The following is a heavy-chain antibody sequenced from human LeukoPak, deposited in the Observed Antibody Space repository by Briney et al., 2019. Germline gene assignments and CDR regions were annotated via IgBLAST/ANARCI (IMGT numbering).Heavy chain of an antibody. CDR2: IGPSDSYT. Sequence: GESLKISCKGSGYSFTTYYINWVRQMPGKGLEWMGRIGPSDSYTNYSPSFQGHVTISADKSISTAYLQWRSLKASDTAMYYCTRGVDSSAYLWGQGTLVTVSS. CDR3: TRGVDSSAYL. J-gene: IGHJ4*02. CDR1: GYSFTTYY. V-gene: IGHV5-10-1*01. D-gene: IGHD3-22*01.